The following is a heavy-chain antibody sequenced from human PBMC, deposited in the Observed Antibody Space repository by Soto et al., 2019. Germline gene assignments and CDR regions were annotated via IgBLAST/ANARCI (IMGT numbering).Heavy chain of an antibody. J-gene: IGHJ6*02. D-gene: IGHD6-13*01. CDR3: ARRGYGSRWPNVHMDV. Sequence: PGGSLRLSCAASGFTFSNYEMHWVRQAPGKGLEYVSGISNNGAHTDYAKSVKGRFTISRDNSENTLYLQMGSLRAEDMALYYCARRGYGSRWPNVHMDVWGQGTTVTVSS. V-gene: IGHV3-64*01. CDR2: ISNNGAHT. CDR1: GFTFSNYE.